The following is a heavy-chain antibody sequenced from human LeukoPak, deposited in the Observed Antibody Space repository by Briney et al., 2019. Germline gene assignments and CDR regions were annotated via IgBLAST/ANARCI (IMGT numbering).Heavy chain of an antibody. CDR3: AREPSKGYCYDSSGQPLNDAFDI. CDR2: ISSSSSTI. J-gene: IGHJ3*02. CDR1: GFTFSSYS. D-gene: IGHD3-22*01. V-gene: IGHV3-48*02. Sequence: PSGGSLRLSCAASGFTFSSYSMNWVRQAPGKGLEWVSYISSSSSTIYYADSVKGRFTISRDNAKNSLYLQMNSLRDEDTAVYYCAREPSKGYCYDSSGQPLNDAFDIWGQGTMVTVSS.